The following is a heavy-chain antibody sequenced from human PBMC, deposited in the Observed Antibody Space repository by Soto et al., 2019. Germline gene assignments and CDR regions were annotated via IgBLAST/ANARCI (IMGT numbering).Heavy chain of an antibody. CDR1: GGSISKFY. CDR3: VGDGSKSLRDWFDP. J-gene: IGHJ5*02. V-gene: IGHV4-4*07. Sequence: SETLSLTCNVSGGSISKFYWAWIRKTAGNGLEWMGRVYAAGTTDYNPSLRSRVAMSVDISKKTFSLRLRSVTGADSGVYYCVGDGSKSLRDWFDPWGQGILVTVSS. CDR2: VYAAGTT.